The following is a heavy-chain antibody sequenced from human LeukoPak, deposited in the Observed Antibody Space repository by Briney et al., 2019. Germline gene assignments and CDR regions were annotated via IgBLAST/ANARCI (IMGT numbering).Heavy chain of an antibody. D-gene: IGHD2-21*02. Sequence: GASVKVSCKASGYTFTSYGISWVRQAPGQGLEWMGWISAYNGNTNYAQKLQGRVTMTTDTSTSTAYLELRSLRSDDTAVYYCARTGWYCGGDCRGTFDYWGQGTLVTVSS. CDR1: GYTFTSYG. V-gene: IGHV1-18*01. CDR3: ARTGWYCGGDCRGTFDY. CDR2: ISAYNGNT. J-gene: IGHJ4*02.